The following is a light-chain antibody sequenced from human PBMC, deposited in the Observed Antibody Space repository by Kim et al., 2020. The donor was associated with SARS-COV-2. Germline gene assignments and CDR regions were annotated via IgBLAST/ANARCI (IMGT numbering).Light chain of an antibody. CDR2: GAL. J-gene: IGKJ2*01. V-gene: IGKV3-20*01. CDR1: QSVSSF. CDR3: QQYGGSPYT. Sequence: EIVLTQSPGTLSLSPGERVTLSCRASQSVSSFLAWYQQKPGQAPRLLIYGALSRDTGIPDRFSGSGSGTDFTLTINRLEPEDSAVYYCQQYGGSPYTFGQGTKLEI.